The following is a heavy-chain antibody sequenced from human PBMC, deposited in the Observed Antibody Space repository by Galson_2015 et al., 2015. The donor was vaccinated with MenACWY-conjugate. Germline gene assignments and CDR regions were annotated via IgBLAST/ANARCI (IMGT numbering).Heavy chain of an antibody. CDR1: GGTFRTYA. CDR3: TRSAGGVMITFGVRSYSYYMDV. D-gene: IGHD3-16*01. CDR2: IIAIFGTP. Sequence: SVKVSCKAPGGTFRTYAISWVRQAPGHGLEWMGGIIAIFGTPNYAQKFQGRVTITADESTSTVYMELNSLRSEDTAVYYCTRSAGGVMITFGVRSYSYYMDVWGKGTTVTVS. V-gene: IGHV1-69*13. J-gene: IGHJ6*03.